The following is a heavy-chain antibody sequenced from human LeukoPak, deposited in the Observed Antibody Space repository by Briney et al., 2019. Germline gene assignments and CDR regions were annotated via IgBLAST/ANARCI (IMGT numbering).Heavy chain of an antibody. CDR1: GGSFSGYY. V-gene: IGHV4-34*01. CDR3: ARGGDKVEMATINAFDI. Sequence: SETLSLTCAVYGGSFSGYYWSWIRQPPGKGLEWIGEINHSGSTNYNTSLKSRVTISVDTSKNQFSLKLSSVTAADTAVYYCARGGDKVEMATINAFDIWGQGTMVTVSS. CDR2: INHSGST. J-gene: IGHJ3*02. D-gene: IGHD5-24*01.